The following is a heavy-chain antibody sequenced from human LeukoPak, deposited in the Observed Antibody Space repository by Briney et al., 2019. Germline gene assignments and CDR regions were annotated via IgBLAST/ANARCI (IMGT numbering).Heavy chain of an antibody. J-gene: IGHJ5*02. Sequence: SETLSLTCSVSGGSISSTTYYWAWIRQPPGKGLEWIGTIYYSGSTYYNPSLKSRVTISVDTSNNQFSLKLRSVTAAGTAVYYCARHRGDYDSSGYYWFDPWSQGTLVTVSS. CDR1: GGSISSTTYY. CDR2: IYYSGST. V-gene: IGHV4-39*01. D-gene: IGHD3-22*01. CDR3: ARHRGDYDSSGYYWFDP.